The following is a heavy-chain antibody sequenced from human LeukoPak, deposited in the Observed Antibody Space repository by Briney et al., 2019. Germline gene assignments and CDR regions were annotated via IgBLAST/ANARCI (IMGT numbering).Heavy chain of an antibody. CDR3: ARVGSSSSYYYYYMDV. CDR2: ISSSSSYI. D-gene: IGHD6-6*01. V-gene: IGHV3-21*01. J-gene: IGHJ6*03. CDR1: GFTFSSYS. Sequence: GGSLRLSCAASGFTFSSYSMNWVRQAPGKVLEWVSSISSSSSYIYYADSVKGRFTISRDNAKNSLYLQMNSLRAEDTAVYYCARVGSSSSYYYYYMDVWGKGTTVTVSS.